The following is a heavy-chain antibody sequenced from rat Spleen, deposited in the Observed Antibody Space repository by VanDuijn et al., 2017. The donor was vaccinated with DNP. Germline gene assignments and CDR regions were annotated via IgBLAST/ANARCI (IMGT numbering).Heavy chain of an antibody. Sequence: EVQLVGSGGGLVQPGRSLTLSCAVSGFTFSDYYMAWVRQAPVKGLEWVASISDDGSSASYRDSVKGRFTISRDNAKSRLYLQMNSLRSEDMATYYCARPARGWFAYWGQGTLVTVSS. J-gene: IGHJ3*01. CDR1: GFTFSDYY. CDR2: ISDDGSSA. CDR3: ARPARGWFAY. V-gene: IGHV5-22*01.